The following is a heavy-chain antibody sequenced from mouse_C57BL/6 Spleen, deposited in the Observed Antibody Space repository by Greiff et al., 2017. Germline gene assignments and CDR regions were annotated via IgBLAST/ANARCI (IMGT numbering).Heavy chain of an antibody. Sequence: EVKLMESGGGLVKPGGSLKLSCAASGFTFSSYAMSWVRQTPEKRLEWVATISDGGSYTYYPDNVKGRFTISRDNAKNNLYLQMSHLKSEDTAMYYCAREEKAYYDYDGKAMDYWGQGTSVTVSS. J-gene: IGHJ4*01. D-gene: IGHD2-4*01. V-gene: IGHV5-4*01. CDR1: GFTFSSYA. CDR3: AREEKAYYDYDGKAMDY. CDR2: ISDGGSYT.